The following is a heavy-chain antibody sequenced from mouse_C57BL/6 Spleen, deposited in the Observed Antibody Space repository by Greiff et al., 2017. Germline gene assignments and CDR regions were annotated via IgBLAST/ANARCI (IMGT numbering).Heavy chain of an antibody. D-gene: IGHD1-1*01. J-gene: IGHJ2*01. V-gene: IGHV1-19*01. CDR1: GYTFTDYY. CDR2: INPYNGGT. CDR3: ARNPNYYGFDY. Sequence: VQLQQSGPVLVKPGASVKMSCKASGYTFTDYYMNWVKQSHGKSLEWIGVINPYNGGTSYNQKFKGKATLTVDKSSSTAYMELNSLTSEDSAVYYCARNPNYYGFDYWGQGTTLTVSS.